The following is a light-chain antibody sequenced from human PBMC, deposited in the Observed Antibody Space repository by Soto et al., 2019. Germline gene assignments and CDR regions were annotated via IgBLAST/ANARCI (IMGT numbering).Light chain of an antibody. CDR1: QSVGSSY. CDR3: QQYSTAPRT. CDR2: GAS. V-gene: IGKV3-20*01. Sequence: WAQCRDSVSLSPGEGATLSCRASQSVGSSYLAWYQQKPGQAPRLLMYGASSRATGIPDRFNGSGSGTDFTLTISGLEPEDFAVYYCQQYSTAPRTFGQGTKVDIK. J-gene: IGKJ1*01.